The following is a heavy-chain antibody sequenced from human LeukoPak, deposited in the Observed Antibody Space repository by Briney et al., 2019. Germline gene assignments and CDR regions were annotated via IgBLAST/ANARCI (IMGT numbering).Heavy chain of an antibody. CDR3: AREKGYCSGGSCYSDWFDP. CDR1: GFTFSSYE. CDR2: ISSSGSTI. D-gene: IGHD2-15*01. V-gene: IGHV3-48*03. Sequence: PGGSLRPFCAASGFTFSSYEMNWVRQAPGKGLEWVSYISSSGSTIYYADSVKGRFTISRDNAKNSLYLQMNSLRAEDTAVYYCAREKGYCSGGSCYSDWFDPWGQGTLVTVSS. J-gene: IGHJ5*02.